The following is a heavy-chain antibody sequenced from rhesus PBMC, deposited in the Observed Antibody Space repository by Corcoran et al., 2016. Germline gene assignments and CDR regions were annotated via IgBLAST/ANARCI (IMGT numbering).Heavy chain of an antibody. D-gene: IGHD1-1*01. Sequence: QVQLQESGPGVVKPSETLSLTCAVSGGSISDSYRWSWIRQPPGKGLEWIGYIYGSSTSTNYNPSLKSRVTISKDTSKNQFSLKLSSVTAADTAVYYCARGWVQLELVFDYWGQGVLVTVSS. CDR1: GGSISDSYR. J-gene: IGHJ4*01. V-gene: IGHV4S10*01. CDR2: IYGSSTST. CDR3: ARGWVQLELVFDY.